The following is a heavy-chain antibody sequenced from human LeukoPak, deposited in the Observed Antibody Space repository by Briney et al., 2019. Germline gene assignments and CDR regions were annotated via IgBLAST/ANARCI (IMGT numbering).Heavy chain of an antibody. Sequence: WASVKVSCKASGYTFTSYYMHWVRQAPGQGLEWMGIINPSGGSTSYAQKFQGRVTMTRDMSTSTVYMELSSLRSEDTAVYYCARGEMAIKEAGYFDYWGQGTLLTVSS. CDR2: INPSGGST. V-gene: IGHV1-46*01. CDR3: ARGEMAIKEAGYFDY. CDR1: GYTFTSYY. D-gene: IGHD5-24*01. J-gene: IGHJ4*02.